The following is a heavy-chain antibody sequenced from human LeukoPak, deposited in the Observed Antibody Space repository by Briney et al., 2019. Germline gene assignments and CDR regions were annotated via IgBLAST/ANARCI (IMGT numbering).Heavy chain of an antibody. CDR2: IIPIFGIA. J-gene: IGHJ6*02. Sequence: SVKVSCKASGGTFSSYAISWVRQAPGQGVEWMGRIIPIFGIANYAQKFQGRVTITADKSTSTAYMELSSLRSEDTAVYYCAQGSLRFLNGMDVWGQGTTVTVSS. V-gene: IGHV1-69*04. CDR1: GGTFSSYA. CDR3: AQGSLRFLNGMDV. D-gene: IGHD3-3*01.